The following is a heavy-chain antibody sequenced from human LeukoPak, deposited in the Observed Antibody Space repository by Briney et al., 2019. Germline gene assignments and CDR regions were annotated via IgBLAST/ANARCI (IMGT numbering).Heavy chain of an antibody. V-gene: IGHV1-69*05. D-gene: IGHD1-7*01. CDR3: ARDRITGTTGWFDP. CDR1: GGTFSSYA. CDR2: IIPIFGTA. J-gene: IGHJ5*02. Sequence: SSVKVSCKASGGTFSSYAISWVRQAPGQGLEWMGRIIPIFGTANYAQKFQGRVTITTDESTSTAYMELSSLRSEDAAVYYCARDRITGTTGWFDPWGQGTLVTVSS.